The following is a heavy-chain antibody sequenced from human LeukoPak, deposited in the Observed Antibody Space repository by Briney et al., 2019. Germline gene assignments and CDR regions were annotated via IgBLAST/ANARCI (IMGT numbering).Heavy chain of an antibody. V-gene: IGHV4-39*07. D-gene: IGHD3-9*01. Sequence: NPSETLSLTCTVSGGSISSSSYYWGWIRQPPGKGLEWIGNIYYSGSTYYNPSLKSRVTISVDTSKNQFSLKLSSVTAADTAVYYCASSPDWFDYWGQGTLVTVSS. J-gene: IGHJ4*02. CDR2: IYYSGST. CDR3: ASSPDWFDY. CDR1: GGSISSSSYY.